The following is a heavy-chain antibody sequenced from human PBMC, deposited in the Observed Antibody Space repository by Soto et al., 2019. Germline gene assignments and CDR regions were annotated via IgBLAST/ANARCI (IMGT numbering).Heavy chain of an antibody. CDR2: IIPIFGTA. CDR1: GGTFSSYA. V-gene: IGHV1-69*12. Sequence: QVQLVQSGAAVKKPGSSVKVSCKASGGTFSSYAISWVRQAPGQGLEWMGGIIPIFGTANYAQKFQGRVSITADESTSTAYMELSSLRSEDTAVYYCARADGFLEWLLPFDYWGQGTLVTVSS. CDR3: ARADGFLEWLLPFDY. J-gene: IGHJ4*02. D-gene: IGHD3-3*01.